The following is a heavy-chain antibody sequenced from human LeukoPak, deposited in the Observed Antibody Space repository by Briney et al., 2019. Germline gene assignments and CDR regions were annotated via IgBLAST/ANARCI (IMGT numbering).Heavy chain of an antibody. CDR3: ARDRAPWYYYDSSGYYSSLGAFDI. Sequence: GGSLRLSCAASGFTVSSNYMSWVRQAPGKGLEWVSVIYSGGSTYYADSVKGRFTISRDNSKNTLYLQMNSLRAEDTAVYYCARDRAPWYYYDSSGYYSSLGAFDIWGQGTMVTVSS. CDR2: IYSGGST. V-gene: IGHV3-53*01. J-gene: IGHJ3*02. CDR1: GFTVSSNY. D-gene: IGHD3-22*01.